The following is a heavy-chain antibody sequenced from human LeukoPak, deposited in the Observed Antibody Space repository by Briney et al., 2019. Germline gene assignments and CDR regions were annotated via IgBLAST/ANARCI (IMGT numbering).Heavy chain of an antibody. CDR2: IYPRDSDA. CDR1: GFSFTNHW. J-gene: IGHJ4*02. Sequence: GESLQISCKTSGFSFTNHWIDWVRQMPGKGLEWMGTIYPRDSDARYSPTFQGQVTISVDKSISTAYLQWSSLKAPDTAIYYCARRGGGDYDDNLDHWGQGTLLTASS. D-gene: IGHD4-17*01. CDR3: ARRGGGDYDDNLDH. V-gene: IGHV5-51*01.